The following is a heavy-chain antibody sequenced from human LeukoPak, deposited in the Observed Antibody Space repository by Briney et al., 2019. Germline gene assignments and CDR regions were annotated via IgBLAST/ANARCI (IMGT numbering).Heavy chain of an antibody. Sequence: PSETLSLTCTVSGGSISSSSYYWGWIRQPPGKGLEWIGSIYYSGSTYYNPSLKSRVTISVDTSKNQFSLKLSSVTAADTAVYYCARILAITIFGVVLGGYFGYWGQGTLVTVSS. V-gene: IGHV4-39*01. CDR3: ARILAITIFGVVLGGYFGY. CDR2: IYYSGST. J-gene: IGHJ4*02. D-gene: IGHD3-3*01. CDR1: GGSISSSSYY.